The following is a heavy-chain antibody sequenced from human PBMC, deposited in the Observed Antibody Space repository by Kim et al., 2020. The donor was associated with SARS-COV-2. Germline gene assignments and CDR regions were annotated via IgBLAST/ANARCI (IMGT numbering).Heavy chain of an antibody. J-gene: IGHJ4*02. V-gene: IGHV1-8*01. D-gene: IGHD6-6*01. Sequence: AQKFQGRVTMTRNTSISTAYMELSSLRSEDTAVYYCARSIVSSSSGVGDYWGQGTLVTVSS. CDR3: ARSIVSSSSGVGDY.